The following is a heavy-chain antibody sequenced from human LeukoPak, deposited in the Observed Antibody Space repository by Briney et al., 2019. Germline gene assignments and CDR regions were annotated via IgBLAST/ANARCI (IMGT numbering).Heavy chain of an antibody. V-gene: IGHV3-66*04. D-gene: IGHD3-22*01. Sequence: GGSLRLSCAASGFTVSSNYMSWVRQAPGKGLVWVSDIYSGGSTYYADSVKGRFTISRDNSKNTLYLQMNSLRAEDTAVYYCASHPLSSGYYYGYFDYWGQGTLVTVSS. J-gene: IGHJ4*02. CDR2: IYSGGST. CDR3: ASHPLSSGYYYGYFDY. CDR1: GFTVSSNY.